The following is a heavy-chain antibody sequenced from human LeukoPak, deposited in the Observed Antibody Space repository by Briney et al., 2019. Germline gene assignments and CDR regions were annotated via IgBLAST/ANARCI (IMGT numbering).Heavy chain of an antibody. CDR1: GYTFTSYY. J-gene: IGHJ5*02. D-gene: IGHD3-22*01. V-gene: IGHV1-69*05. CDR3: AREVDDSSGYYSP. CDR2: IIPIFGTA. Sequence: SVKVSCKASGYTFTSYYMHWVRQAPGQGLEWMGRIIPIFGTANYAQKFQGRVTITTDESTSTAYMELSSLRSEDTAVYYCAREVDDSSGYYSPWGQGTLVTVSS.